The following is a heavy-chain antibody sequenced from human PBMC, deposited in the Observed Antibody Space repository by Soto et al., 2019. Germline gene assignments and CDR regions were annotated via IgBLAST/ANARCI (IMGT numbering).Heavy chain of an antibody. Sequence: QVQLRESGQGLVKPSQTLSLTCSVSGASVAGGSYYWSWVRQPPGKGLEWIGYIPSRGRPFYNPSLTSRGTISADTSKNQLSLQLTSVTAADTAVYYCARDTYSGYDFGLWGQGTLVTVSS. V-gene: IGHV4-30-4*01. J-gene: IGHJ5*02. D-gene: IGHD5-12*01. CDR3: ARDTYSGYDFGL. CDR2: IPSRGRP. CDR1: GASVAGGSYY.